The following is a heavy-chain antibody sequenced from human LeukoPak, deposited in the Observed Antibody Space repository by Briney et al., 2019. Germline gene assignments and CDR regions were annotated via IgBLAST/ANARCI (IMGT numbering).Heavy chain of an antibody. CDR1: GFTFTIYA. CDR2: ISGSGGDT. D-gene: IGHD3-22*01. Sequence: PGGSLRLSCAASGFTFTIYAMTWVRQAPGKGLEWVSYISGSGGDTYYADSVKGRFTISRDNSKNTLYLQMNSLSAEDTAVYYCARRYYDSSGYYSLDYWGQGTLVTVSS. V-gene: IGHV3-23*01. CDR3: ARRYYDSSGYYSLDY. J-gene: IGHJ4*02.